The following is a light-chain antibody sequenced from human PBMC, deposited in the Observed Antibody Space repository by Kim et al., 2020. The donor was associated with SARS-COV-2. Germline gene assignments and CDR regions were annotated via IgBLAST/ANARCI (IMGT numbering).Light chain of an antibody. CDR1: SKNVGNQG. J-gene: IGLJ3*02. CDR3: SAWDSSLSVWV. Sequence: QAGLTQPPSLSKGLRQTATLTCTGNSKNVGNQGASWLQQHQGHPPKLLSYRNNNRPSGISERFSASRSGNTASLTITGLQPEDEADYYCSAWDSSLSVWVLGGGTKLTVL. V-gene: IGLV10-54*01. CDR2: RNN.